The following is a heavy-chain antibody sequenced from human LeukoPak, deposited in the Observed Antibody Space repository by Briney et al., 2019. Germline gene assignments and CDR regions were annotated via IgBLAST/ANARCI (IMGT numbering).Heavy chain of an antibody. CDR2: INTGNGNT. D-gene: IGHD3-22*01. V-gene: IGHV1-3*04. J-gene: IGHJ1*01. Sequence: GASVKVSCKTSGYTFTNYGMHWVRQAPRQSLEWMGWINTGNGNTKSSQKFQDRVTLTRDTSASTAYMELNSLSSEDMAVYYCARVPLHDASGRYYPHWGQGTLVTVSS. CDR1: GYTFTNYG. CDR3: ARVPLHDASGRYYPH.